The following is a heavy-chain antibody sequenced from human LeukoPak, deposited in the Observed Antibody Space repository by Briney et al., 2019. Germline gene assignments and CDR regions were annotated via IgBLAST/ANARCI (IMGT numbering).Heavy chain of an antibody. CDR1: GFTFSTFT. V-gene: IGHV3-48*04. CDR3: TGGALDY. Sequence: GGSLRLSCVASGFTFSTFTFNWVRQAPGKGLEWLSYISSGGLTIFYADSVKGRFTISRDNAKNLLFLQMDSLRAEDTAVYYCTGGALDYWGPGTLVTVSS. J-gene: IGHJ4*02. CDR2: ISSGGLTI. D-gene: IGHD7-27*01.